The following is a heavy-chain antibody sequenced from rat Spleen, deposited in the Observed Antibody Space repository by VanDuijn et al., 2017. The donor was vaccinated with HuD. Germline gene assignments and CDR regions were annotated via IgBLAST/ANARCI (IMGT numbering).Heavy chain of an antibody. Sequence: EGKLVESGGGLVQPGRSLKLSCAASGFKFNDYWMGWVRQAPGKGLEWIGEINKDSRTIKYSPSLKDKFTISRDNAQNTLYLQMSKLGSEDTAIYYCVREERGVDYWGQGVMVTVSS. CDR1: GFKFNDYW. CDR3: VREERGVDY. V-gene: IGHV4-2*01. CDR2: INKDSRTI. J-gene: IGHJ2*01.